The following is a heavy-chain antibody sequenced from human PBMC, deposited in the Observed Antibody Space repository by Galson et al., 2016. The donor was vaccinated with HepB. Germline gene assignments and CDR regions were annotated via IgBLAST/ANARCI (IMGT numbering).Heavy chain of an antibody. D-gene: IGHD6-6*01. CDR2: ISSSSSYI. CDR3: ARDVWAARTDYYAMDV. CDR1: GFTFSSYS. Sequence: SLRLSCAASGFTFSSYSMNWVRQAPGKGLEWVSSISSSSSYIYYADSVKGRFTISRDNAENSLYLQMNSLRAEDTAVYYCARDVWAARTDYYAMDVWGQGTTVTVSS. J-gene: IGHJ6*02. V-gene: IGHV3-21*01.